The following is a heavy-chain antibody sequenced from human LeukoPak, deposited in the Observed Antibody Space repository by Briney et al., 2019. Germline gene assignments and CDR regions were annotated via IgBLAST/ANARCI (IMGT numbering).Heavy chain of an antibody. J-gene: IGHJ4*02. D-gene: IGHD1-1*01. CDR2: FDPEDGDI. CDR3: ATSIQRAVFYFDY. CDR1: GSTLSEFS. V-gene: IGHV1-24*01. Sequence: ASVKVSCKVSGSTLSEFSLHWVRQARGKGPEWMGGFDPEDGDIVYAQQFQGRVTMTEDTSADTAYMELTSLRFEDMAVYYCATSIQRAVFYFDYWGQGTQVTVSS.